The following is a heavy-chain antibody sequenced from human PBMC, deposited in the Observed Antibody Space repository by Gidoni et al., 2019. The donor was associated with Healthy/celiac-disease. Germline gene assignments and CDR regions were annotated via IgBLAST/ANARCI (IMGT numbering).Heavy chain of an antibody. V-gene: IGHV3-11*06. CDR1: GFTFSDYY. Sequence: QVQLVESGGGLVKPGGSLRLSCAASGFTFSDYYMSWIRQAPGKGLEWVSYISSSSSYTNYADSVKGRFTISRDNAKNSLYLQMNSLRAEDTAVYYCARANYYYDSSGYPNWFDPWGQGTLVTVSS. CDR3: ARANYYYDSSGYPNWFDP. CDR2: ISSSSSYT. D-gene: IGHD3-22*01. J-gene: IGHJ5*02.